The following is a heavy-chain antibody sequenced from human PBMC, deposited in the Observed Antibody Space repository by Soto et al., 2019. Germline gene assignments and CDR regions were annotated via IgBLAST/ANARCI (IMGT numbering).Heavy chain of an antibody. D-gene: IGHD3-10*01. J-gene: IGHJ4*02. Sequence: EVRLVESGGGLVQPGGSLRLSCAASGFTLSRHWMHWVRQAPGKGLLLLSRISGDGSNTNNADSVKGRFTSSRDNPKNTLYLQMNSLRVEDTAVYFCARGGPYASGSSYFDYWGQGVLVTVSS. CDR2: ISGDGSNT. CDR3: ARGGPYASGSSYFDY. V-gene: IGHV3-74*01. CDR1: GFTLSRHW.